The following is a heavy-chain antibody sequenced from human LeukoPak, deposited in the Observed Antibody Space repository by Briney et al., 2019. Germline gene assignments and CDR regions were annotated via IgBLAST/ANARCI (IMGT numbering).Heavy chain of an antibody. CDR1: GFTFSDYY. CDR3: GRRTVTGRSFDY. V-gene: IGHV3-11*04. CDR2: ISSSATTI. J-gene: IGHJ4*02. D-gene: IGHD4-17*01. Sequence: GGSLRLSCAVSGFTFSDYYMSWTRQAPGKGLEWVSYISSSATTINYADSVKGRFTVSRDNAKNSLYLQMNSLRAEDTAVYYWGRRTVTGRSFDYWGQGTLVTVSS.